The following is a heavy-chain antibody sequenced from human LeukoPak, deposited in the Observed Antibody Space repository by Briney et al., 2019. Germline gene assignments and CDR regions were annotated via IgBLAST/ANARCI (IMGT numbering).Heavy chain of an antibody. D-gene: IGHD3-10*01. Sequence: GGSLRLSCAASGFTFSSYSMNWVRQAPGKGLEWVSSISSSSSYIYYADSVKGRFTISRDNAKNSLYLQMNSLRAEDTAVYYCARDMAQALWFGELYYGMDVWGQGTPVTVSS. CDR1: GFTFSSYS. CDR3: ARDMAQALWFGELYYGMDV. J-gene: IGHJ6*02. CDR2: ISSSSSYI. V-gene: IGHV3-21*01.